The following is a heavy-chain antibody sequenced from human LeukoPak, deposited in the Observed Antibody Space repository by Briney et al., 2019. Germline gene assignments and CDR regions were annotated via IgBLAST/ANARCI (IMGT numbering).Heavy chain of an antibody. D-gene: IGHD3-22*01. CDR3: ARASYYYDSSGYRTPNWFDP. J-gene: IGHJ5*02. CDR2: ISAYNGNT. CDR1: GYTFTSYG. Sequence: GASVKVSCKASGYTFTSYGISWVRQAPGQGLEWMGWISAYNGNTNYAQKFQGRVTITADKSTSTAYMELSSLRSEDTAVYYCARASYYYDSSGYRTPNWFDPWGQGTLVTVSS. V-gene: IGHV1-18*01.